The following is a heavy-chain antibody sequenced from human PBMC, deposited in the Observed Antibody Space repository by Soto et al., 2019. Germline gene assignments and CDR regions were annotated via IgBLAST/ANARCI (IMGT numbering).Heavy chain of an antibody. D-gene: IGHD3-3*01. J-gene: IGHJ6*02. V-gene: IGHV3-33*01. CDR2: IWYDGSNK. CDR3: ARDAITIFGVVTSSYGMDV. Sequence: PGGSLRLSCAASGFTFSSYGMHWVRQAPGKGLEWVAVIWYDGSNKYYADSGKGRFTISRDNSKNTLYLQMNSLRAEDTAVYYCARDAITIFGVVTSSYGMDVWGQGTTVTVSS. CDR1: GFTFSSYG.